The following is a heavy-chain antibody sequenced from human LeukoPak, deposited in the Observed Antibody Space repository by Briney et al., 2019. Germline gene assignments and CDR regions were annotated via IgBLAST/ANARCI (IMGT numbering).Heavy chain of an antibody. CDR1: GFTFSSYS. V-gene: IGHV3-30*03. D-gene: IGHD6-19*01. Sequence: GGSLRLSCAASGFTFSSYSMNWVRQAPGKGLEWVAVISYDGSNKYGDSVKGRFTISRDNSKNTLYLQMNSLRAEDTAVYYCALNRGSGWYFHYWGQGTLVTVSS. CDR2: ISYDGSNK. J-gene: IGHJ4*02. CDR3: ALNRGSGWYFHY.